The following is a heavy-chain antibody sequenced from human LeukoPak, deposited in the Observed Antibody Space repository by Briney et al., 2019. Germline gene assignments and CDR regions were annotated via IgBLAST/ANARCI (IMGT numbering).Heavy chain of an antibody. V-gene: IGHV3-30*18. J-gene: IGHJ3*02. Sequence: PGGSLRLSCAVSGFTFSRFGMHWVRQAPGKGLEWVAVISYDGSHKYYADSVKGRFTISRVNSKNTLYLQMNSLRAEDTAVYYCAKHRSDYVWGSYRNDAFDIWGQGTMVTVSS. D-gene: IGHD3-16*02. CDR2: ISYDGSHK. CDR3: AKHRSDYVWGSYRNDAFDI. CDR1: GFTFSRFG.